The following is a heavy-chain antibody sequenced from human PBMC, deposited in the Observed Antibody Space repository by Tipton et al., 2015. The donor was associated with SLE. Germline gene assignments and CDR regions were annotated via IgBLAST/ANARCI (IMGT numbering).Heavy chain of an antibody. J-gene: IGHJ4*02. CDR2: INYSGST. V-gene: IGHV4-38-2*02. CDR3: ARDDPRRRDDNRVFDY. D-gene: IGHD5-24*01. CDR1: GFTFSDYY. Sequence: LRLSCAASGFTFSDYYMSWIRQTPGKGLEWIGSINYSGSTYYNPSLKSRVTISVDTSKNQFSLKLSSVTAADTAVYYCARDDPRRRDDNRVFDYWGQGTLVTVSS.